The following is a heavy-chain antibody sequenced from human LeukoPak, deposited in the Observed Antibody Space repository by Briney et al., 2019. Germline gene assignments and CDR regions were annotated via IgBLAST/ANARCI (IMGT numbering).Heavy chain of an antibody. Sequence: PSETLSLTCTVSGGSISSSTYYWAWIRQSPGKGLEWIGSITYSGSTYYNPSLESRVTISVDTSKNQFSLRLISVTAVDTAVYHCARQGVGATDCWGQGTLVTVSS. CDR2: ITYSGST. J-gene: IGHJ4*02. V-gene: IGHV4-39*01. CDR3: ARQGVGATDC. D-gene: IGHD1-26*01. CDR1: GGSISSSTYY.